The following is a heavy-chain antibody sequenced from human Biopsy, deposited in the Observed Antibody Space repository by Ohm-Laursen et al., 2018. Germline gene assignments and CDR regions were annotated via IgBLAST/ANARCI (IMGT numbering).Heavy chain of an antibody. D-gene: IGHD5-12*01. V-gene: IGHV4-38-2*01. CDR1: GYSVTNDYY. Sequence: GTLSLTCAVSGYSVTNDYYWGWIRQPPGKGLEWIGNIYYDGITYYNPSIKSRVAMSVDTSKNQFSLRLTSVTAADTAVYYCARVAGGYAYYYGMDVWGQGTTVMVSS. CDR3: ARVAGGYAYYYGMDV. CDR2: IYYDGIT. J-gene: IGHJ6*02.